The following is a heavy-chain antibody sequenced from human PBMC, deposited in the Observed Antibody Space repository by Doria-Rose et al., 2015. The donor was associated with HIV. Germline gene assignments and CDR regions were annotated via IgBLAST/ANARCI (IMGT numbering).Heavy chain of an antibody. Sequence: SGPVLVKPTETLTLTCTVSGVSLSSPGMGVSWIRQPPGKALEWLANIFSDDERSYKTSLKFRLTIARGTSKSQVVLTMTDMDPVDTATYYCARIKSSRWYHKYYFDFWGQGTLVIVSA. CDR2: IFSDDER. J-gene: IGHJ4*02. CDR1: GVSLSSPGMG. D-gene: IGHD6-13*01. CDR3: ARIKSSRWYHKYYFDF. V-gene: IGHV2-26*01.